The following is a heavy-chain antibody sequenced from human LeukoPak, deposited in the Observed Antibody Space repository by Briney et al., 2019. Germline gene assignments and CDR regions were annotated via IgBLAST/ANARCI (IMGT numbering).Heavy chain of an antibody. CDR1: GLIFSHFG. V-gene: IGHV3-33*01. CDR2: IQSDGSQH. D-gene: IGHD3-10*01. CDR3: ARDSCLIKTCLDY. J-gene: IGHJ4*02. Sequence: PGGSLRLSCATSGLIFSHFGMHCVRQAPGKGLEWVADIQSDGSQHSFADSVKGRSNISRDKSKSTMYLQIDPLRAEDTAVYYCARDSCLIKTCLDYWGQGTLVTVSS.